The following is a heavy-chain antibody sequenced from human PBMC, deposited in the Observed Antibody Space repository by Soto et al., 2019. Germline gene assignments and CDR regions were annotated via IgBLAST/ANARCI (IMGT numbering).Heavy chain of an antibody. CDR1: RGSFTDYY. CDR3: ARQYNWNDGHWFDP. V-gene: IGHV4-34*01. J-gene: IGHJ5*02. Sequence: SETLSLTCAVYRGSFTDYYWSWIRQPPGKGLEWIGEINHSGSTNYNPSLKSRVTISVETSKAQFSLKLSSLTAADTAVYYCARQYNWNDGHWFDPWGQGTMVTVSS. D-gene: IGHD1-1*01. CDR2: INHSGST.